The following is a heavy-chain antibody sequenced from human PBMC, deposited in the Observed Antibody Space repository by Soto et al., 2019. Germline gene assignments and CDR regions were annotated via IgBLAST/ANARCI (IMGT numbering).Heavy chain of an antibody. CDR1: GGTISRYA. D-gene: IGHD1-26*01. J-gene: IGHJ3*02. Sequence: SVNLYCKASGGTISRYAISWVRLAPGQGLEWMGGIIPIFGTANYAQKFQGRVTITADESTSTAYMELSSLRSEDTAVYYCARGWELRLDAFDIWGQGTMVTVSS. V-gene: IGHV1-69*13. CDR3: ARGWELRLDAFDI. CDR2: IIPIFGTA.